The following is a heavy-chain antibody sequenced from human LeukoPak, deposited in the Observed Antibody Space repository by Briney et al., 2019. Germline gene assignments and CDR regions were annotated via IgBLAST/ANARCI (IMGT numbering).Heavy chain of an antibody. J-gene: IGHJ4*02. CDR3: VVHSATSCY. CDR1: GFTFGDYA. D-gene: IGHD1-26*01. CDR2: ITTSGTST. Sequence: GGSLRLSCTASGFTFGDYAMSWVRQAPGKGLEWISYITTSGTSTYYADSVKGRFTISRDNGKTALSLQMNSLRAEDTAVYYCVVHSATSCYWGQGTLVTVSS. V-gene: IGHV3-48*03.